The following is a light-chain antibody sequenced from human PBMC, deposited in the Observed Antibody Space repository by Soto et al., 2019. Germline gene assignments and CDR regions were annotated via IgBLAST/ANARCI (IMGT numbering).Light chain of an antibody. J-gene: IGKJ2*01. CDR1: HNFSASY. CDR2: GSS. CDR3: QQYIRSPYT. Sequence: EIVLTQSPATLSLSPGEGAALSCRASHNFSASYLAWYQQKPGQAPRLLMHGSSNRAVGIPDRFSGSGSGTEFTLTISTLEPEDFAVYYCQQYIRSPYTFGQGTRLEIK. V-gene: IGKV3-20*01.